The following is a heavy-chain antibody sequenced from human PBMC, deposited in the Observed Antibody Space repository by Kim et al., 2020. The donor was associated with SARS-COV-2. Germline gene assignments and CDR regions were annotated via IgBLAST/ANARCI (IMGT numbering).Heavy chain of an antibody. J-gene: IGHJ4*02. CDR1: GGSFSGYY. CDR3: STGLWGWGSVRDFDY. CDR2: INHSGST. V-gene: IGHV4-34*01. D-gene: IGHD3-10*01. Sequence: SETLSLTCAVYGGSFSGYYWSWIRQPPGKGLEWIGAINHSGSTNYNPSLKSRVTISVDTSKNQFSLKLSSVTAADTAVYYCSTGLWGWGSVRDFDYWGQG.